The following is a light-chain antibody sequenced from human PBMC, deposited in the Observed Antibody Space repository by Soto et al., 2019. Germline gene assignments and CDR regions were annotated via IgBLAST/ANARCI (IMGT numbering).Light chain of an antibody. CDR3: CSYAGLTTYYL. CDR1: SSDVGNYNL. CDR2: EVS. Sequence: QSVLTQPASVSGSPGQSITISCTGTSSDVGNYNLVSWFQQHPGKAPKLMTYEVSERPSGVSYRFSGSKSGYTASLTISGLQAGDVVDYYGCSYAGLTTYYLFGTGTKVT. V-gene: IGLV2-23*02. J-gene: IGLJ1*01.